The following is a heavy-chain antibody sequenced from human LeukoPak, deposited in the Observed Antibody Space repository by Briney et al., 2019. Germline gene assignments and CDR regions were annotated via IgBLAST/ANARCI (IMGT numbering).Heavy chain of an antibody. D-gene: IGHD4-17*01. CDR1: GFTFNSYA. V-gene: IGHV3-23*01. Sequence: GGSLRLSCAASGFTFNSYAMTWVRQAPGKGLEWVSSISSSGGTTYYEDSVKGRFTISRDNSKNTLYLQMNSLRAEDTAVYYCARDVGPDGYGDYGAPGEVPWYFDYWGQGTLVTVSS. CDR2: ISSSGGTT. J-gene: IGHJ4*02. CDR3: ARDVGPDGYGDYGAPGEVPWYFDY.